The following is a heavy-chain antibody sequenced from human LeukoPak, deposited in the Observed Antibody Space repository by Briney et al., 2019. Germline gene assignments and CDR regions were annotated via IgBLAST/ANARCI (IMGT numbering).Heavy chain of an antibody. Sequence: GGSLRLSCAASGVTFSSYWRSWVRQAPGKGLEWVANIKQDGSEKYYADSVKGRFTISRDNAKNSLYLQMHSLRAEDTAVYYCAREQWLAVFDYWGQGTLVTVSS. CDR1: GVTFSSYW. V-gene: IGHV3-7*01. J-gene: IGHJ4*02. D-gene: IGHD6-19*01. CDR2: IKQDGSEK. CDR3: AREQWLAVFDY.